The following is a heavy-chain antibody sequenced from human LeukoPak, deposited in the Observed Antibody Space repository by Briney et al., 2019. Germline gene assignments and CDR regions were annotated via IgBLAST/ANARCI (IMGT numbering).Heavy chain of an antibody. CDR3: ARGPSTTIFGVVIIVPDFDY. CDR1: GYTFNGYY. J-gene: IGHJ4*02. D-gene: IGHD3-3*01. V-gene: IGHV1-2*02. Sequence: ASVKVSCKASGYTFNGYYMHWVRQAPGQGLEWMGWINPNSGGTNYAQQFQGKVTMTRDTSISTAYMELSRLRSDDTAVYYCARGPSTTIFGVVIIVPDFDYWGQGTLVTVSS. CDR2: INPNSGGT.